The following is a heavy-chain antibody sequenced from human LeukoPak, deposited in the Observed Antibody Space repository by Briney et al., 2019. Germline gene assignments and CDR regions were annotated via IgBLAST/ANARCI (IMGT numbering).Heavy chain of an antibody. Sequence: GGSLRLSCAASGFTFDDYAMHWVRQAPGKGLEWVSGISWNSGSVGYVDSVKGRFTISRDNAKNSLYLQMNSLRAEDTAVYYCARDTNWSFDYWGQGILVTVSS. CDR2: ISWNSGSV. CDR1: GFTFDDYA. V-gene: IGHV3-9*01. J-gene: IGHJ4*02. D-gene: IGHD2-8*01. CDR3: ARDTNWSFDY.